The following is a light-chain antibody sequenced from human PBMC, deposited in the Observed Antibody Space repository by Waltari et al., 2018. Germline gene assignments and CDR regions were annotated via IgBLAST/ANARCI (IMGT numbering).Light chain of an antibody. Sequence: SYELTQPPSVSLSPGQTARTPFSGDGLPKQYAYCNQQKSGQAPLLVIYKDTERPPGIPERFSGSSSGTTVTLTISGVQAEDDADYYCQSSDSSNSDIYLFGGGTKLTVL. J-gene: IGLJ2*01. V-gene: IGLV3-25*03. CDR1: GLPKQY. CDR2: KDT. CDR3: QSSDSSNSDIYL.